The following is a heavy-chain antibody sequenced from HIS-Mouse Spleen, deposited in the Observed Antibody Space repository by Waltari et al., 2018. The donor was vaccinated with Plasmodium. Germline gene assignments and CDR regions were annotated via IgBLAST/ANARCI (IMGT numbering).Heavy chain of an antibody. CDR3: ARLRYSYGYFDY. Sequence: QVQLQESGPGLVKPSETLSLTCPVSGGSISSYYWSWTRQPPGKGLEWIGDIYYCGGTNYNPSLKSRVTISVDTSKNQFSLKLSSVTAADTAVYYCARLRYSYGYFDYWGQGTLVTVSS. D-gene: IGHD5-18*01. V-gene: IGHV4-59*08. J-gene: IGHJ4*02. CDR2: IYYCGGT. CDR1: GGSISSYY.